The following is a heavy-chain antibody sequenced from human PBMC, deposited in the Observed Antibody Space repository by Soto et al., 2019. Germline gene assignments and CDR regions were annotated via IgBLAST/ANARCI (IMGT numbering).Heavy chain of an antibody. Sequence: ASVKVSCKASGYTFTSYAMHWVRQAPGQRLEWMGWINAGNGNTKYSQKFQGRVTITRDTSASTAYMELSSLRSEDTAVYYCAICSSTSCYGYYYYMDVWGKGTTVTVSS. V-gene: IGHV1-3*01. CDR3: AICSSTSCYGYYYYMDV. CDR1: GYTFTSYA. CDR2: INAGNGNT. J-gene: IGHJ6*03. D-gene: IGHD2-2*01.